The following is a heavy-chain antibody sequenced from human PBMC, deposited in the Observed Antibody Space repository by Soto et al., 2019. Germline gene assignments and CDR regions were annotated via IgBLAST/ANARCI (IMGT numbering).Heavy chain of an antibody. Sequence: GGSLRLSCSTSGFAFITYAINFCRHSPLKWLEWVSALSGSGGTTYYADSVRGRFTISRDNSKNTLFLQMSSLRAEDTALYYCAKQRAGYGSGSDTFYFDFWGQGTLVTVSS. CDR3: AKQRAGYGSGSDTFYFDF. CDR1: GFAFITYA. J-gene: IGHJ4*02. V-gene: IGHV3-23*01. CDR2: LSGSGGTT. D-gene: IGHD3-10*01.